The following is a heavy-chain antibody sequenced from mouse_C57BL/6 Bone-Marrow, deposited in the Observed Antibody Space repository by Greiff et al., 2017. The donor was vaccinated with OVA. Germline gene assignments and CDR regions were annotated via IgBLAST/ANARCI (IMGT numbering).Heavy chain of an antibody. CDR3: ARRGWDVGEFAY. Sequence: QVTLKESGPGILQSSQTLSLTCSFSGFSLSTSGMGVSWIRQPSGKGLEWLAHIYWDDDKRYNPYLKSRLTISKDTSRNQVFLKITSVDAADTATDYCARRGWDVGEFAYWGQGTLVTVSA. V-gene: IGHV8-12*01. J-gene: IGHJ3*01. CDR2: IYWDDDK. CDR1: GFSLSTSGMG. D-gene: IGHD4-1*01.